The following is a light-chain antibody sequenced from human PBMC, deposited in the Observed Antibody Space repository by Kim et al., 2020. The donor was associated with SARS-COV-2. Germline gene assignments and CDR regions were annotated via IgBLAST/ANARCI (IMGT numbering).Light chain of an antibody. J-gene: IGLJ2*01. CDR3: LLSYSGLVF. Sequence: PVWTVTPSCAANTVAVPSGHYPSWFQRKPGQAPRTLIYDSSHKPSWTPARFSGSLLGGNAALTLSGAQPEDEADYYCLLSYSGLVFFGGGTQLTVL. CDR1: TVAVPSGHY. CDR2: DSS. V-gene: IGLV7-46*01.